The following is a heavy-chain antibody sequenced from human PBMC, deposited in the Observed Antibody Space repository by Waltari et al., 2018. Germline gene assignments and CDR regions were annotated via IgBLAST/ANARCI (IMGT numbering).Heavy chain of an antibody. CDR1: SISLSGYT. CDR3: ARGYRYDSSQRFYLDH. J-gene: IGHJ4*02. CDR2: FIPLTGSQ. V-gene: IGHV1-69*12. Sequence: QVQLAQSGAEVKSPGSSVTISCKASSISLSGYTSLWVRQAPGQGLEWMGGFIPLTGSQIYTQKFQGRLTITADGSTRTTVMELRNLKYEDTAVYFCARGYRYDSSQRFYLDHWGQGTPVIVS. D-gene: IGHD3-16*02.